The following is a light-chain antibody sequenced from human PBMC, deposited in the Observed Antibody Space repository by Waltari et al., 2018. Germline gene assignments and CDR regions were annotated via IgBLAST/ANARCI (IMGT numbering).Light chain of an antibody. V-gene: IGLV1-40*01. CDR2: GHN. Sequence: QSVLTQPPSVSGAPGQRVTISCTGSSSNVGAGFDVHGYQQLPEAAPKLLIPGHNNRPSGVPDRFSASKSGTSASLAITGLQAEDEADYYCQSYDNSLSGPVVFGGGTKLTV. CDR1: SSNVGAGFD. J-gene: IGLJ2*01. CDR3: QSYDNSLSGPVV.